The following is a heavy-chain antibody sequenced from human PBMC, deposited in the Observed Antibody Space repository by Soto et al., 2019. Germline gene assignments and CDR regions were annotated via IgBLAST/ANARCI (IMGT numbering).Heavy chain of an antibody. V-gene: IGHV4-31*03. CDR1: GGSISSGGYY. J-gene: IGHJ5*02. D-gene: IGHD3-9*01. CDR2: IYYSGST. Sequence: SETLSLTCTVSGGSISSGGYYWSWMRQPPGKGLEWIGYIYYSGSTYYNPSLKSRVTISVDTSKNQFSLKLTSVTAADTAVYYCARVGSPDDFDWLFWFDPWGQGTLVTVS. CDR3: ARVGSPDDFDWLFWFDP.